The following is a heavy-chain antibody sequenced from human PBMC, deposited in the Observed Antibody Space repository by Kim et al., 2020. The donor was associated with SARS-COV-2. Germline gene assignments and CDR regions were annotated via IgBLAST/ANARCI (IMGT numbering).Heavy chain of an antibody. CDR2: VNNRGNP. D-gene: IGHD6-19*01. Sequence: GGSLRLSCSASGFSFSNYAMSWVRQAPGKGPEWVAAVNNRGNPYYADSVRGRFTVSRDNTKNTLSLQMTSLRAEDTALYYCAKDHPSSGWPTFDYWGQGTQVTDSS. CDR3: AKDHPSSGWPTFDY. J-gene: IGHJ4*02. CDR1: GFSFSNYA. V-gene: IGHV3-23*01.